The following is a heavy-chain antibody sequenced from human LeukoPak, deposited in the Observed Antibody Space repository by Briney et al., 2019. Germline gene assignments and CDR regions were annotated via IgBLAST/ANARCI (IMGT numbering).Heavy chain of an antibody. CDR3: ARAPPVHYDSSGSDTALDY. Sequence: PSETLSLTCTVSGGSISSYYWSWIRQPAGKGLEWVGRIYTSGSTNYNPSLKSRVTMSVATSKNQFSLNLSSVTAADTAVYYCARAPPVHYDSSGSDTALDYWGQGTLVTVSS. D-gene: IGHD3-22*01. CDR1: GGSISSYY. CDR2: IYTSGST. J-gene: IGHJ4*02. V-gene: IGHV4-4*07.